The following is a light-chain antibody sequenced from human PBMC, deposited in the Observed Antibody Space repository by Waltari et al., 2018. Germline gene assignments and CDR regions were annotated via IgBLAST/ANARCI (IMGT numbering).Light chain of an antibody. CDR2: EVT. CDR3: SSYSTGSSPVQ. CDR1: SSDIGVDNY. Sequence: HSALTQPASVSGSPGQSITISCTGTSSDIGVDNYVSCYQQYPGKAPKVIIYEVTKRPSGFANRFSGSKSGNTASLTISGLQAEDEADYYCSSYSTGSSPVQFGGGTTLTVL. V-gene: IGLV2-14*01. J-gene: IGLJ3*02.